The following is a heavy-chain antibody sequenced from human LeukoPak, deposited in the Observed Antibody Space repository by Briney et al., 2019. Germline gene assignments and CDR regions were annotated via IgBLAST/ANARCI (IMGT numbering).Heavy chain of an antibody. Sequence: GGSLRLSCAASGFRFRDHWMHWIRQVPGKRLMWVSRVNTAESDKSYADSVKGRFTISRDNARSTLYLQMNSLRAEDTAVYYCAKSSLYCSSTSCFFDYWGQGTLVTVSS. CDR3: AKSSLYCSSTSCFFDY. D-gene: IGHD2-2*01. CDR2: VNTAESDK. J-gene: IGHJ4*02. V-gene: IGHV3-74*03. CDR1: GFRFRDHW.